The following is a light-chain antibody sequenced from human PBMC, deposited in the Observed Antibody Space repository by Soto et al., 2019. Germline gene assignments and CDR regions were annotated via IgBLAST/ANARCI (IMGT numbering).Light chain of an antibody. CDR3: QQYNNWPPYT. CDR2: GAS. V-gene: IGKV3-15*01. J-gene: IGKJ2*01. Sequence: EIVKTQSPATLSVSPGERATLSRRASQSVSSNLAWYQQKPGQAPRLLIYGASTRATGIPARFSGSGSGTEFTLTISSLQSEDFAVYYCQQYNNWPPYTFGQGTKVDIK. CDR1: QSVSSN.